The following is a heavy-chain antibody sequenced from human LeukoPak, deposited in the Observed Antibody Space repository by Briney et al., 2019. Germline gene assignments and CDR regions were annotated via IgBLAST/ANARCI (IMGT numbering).Heavy chain of an antibody. CDR3: ARLTTVGCKSRSCYTDY. Sequence: SETLSLTCTVSGGSLRNYHWSLIRQPPGKGLEWIGEINHSGSTNYNPSLKSRVTMSVDTSNNQFSLKLSSVTAADTAVYYCARLTTVGCKSRSCYTDYWGQGILVTVSS. V-gene: IGHV4-34*01. J-gene: IGHJ4*02. D-gene: IGHD2-2*02. CDR2: INHSGST. CDR1: GGSLRNYH.